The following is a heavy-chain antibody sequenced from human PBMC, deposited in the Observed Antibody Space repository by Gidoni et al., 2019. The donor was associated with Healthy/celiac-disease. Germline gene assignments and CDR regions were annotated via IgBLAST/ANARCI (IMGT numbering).Heavy chain of an antibody. Sequence: QVQLVESGGGLVKPGGSLRLSCAASGFTFSDYYMSWIRQAPVKGLEWVSYISSSSSYTNYADSVKGRFTISRDNAKNSLYLQMNSLRAEDTAVYYCARVVRGAVAGTAPYYYYYGMDVWGQGTTVTVSS. D-gene: IGHD6-19*01. CDR2: ISSSSSYT. CDR3: ARVVRGAVAGTAPYYYYYGMDV. CDR1: GFTFSDYY. J-gene: IGHJ6*02. V-gene: IGHV3-11*05.